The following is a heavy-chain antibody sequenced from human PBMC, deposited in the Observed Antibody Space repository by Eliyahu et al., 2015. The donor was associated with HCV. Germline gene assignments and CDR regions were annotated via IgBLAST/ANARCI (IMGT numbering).Heavy chain of an antibody. V-gene: IGHV3-43*01. CDR1: GFTFXDYT. CDR2: ISWDGGST. Sequence: EVQLVESGGVVVQPGGSLRLSCAASGFTFXDYTMHWVRQAPGKGLGWVSLISWDGGSTYYADSVKGRFTISRDNSKNSLYLQMNSLRTEDTALYYCAKDIRSGEVVITDGLDYWGQGTLVTVSS. J-gene: IGHJ4*02. D-gene: IGHD3-22*01. CDR3: AKDIRSGEVVITDGLDY.